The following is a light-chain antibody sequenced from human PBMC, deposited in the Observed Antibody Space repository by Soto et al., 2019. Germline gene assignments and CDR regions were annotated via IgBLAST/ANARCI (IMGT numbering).Light chain of an antibody. J-gene: IGLJ1*01. V-gene: IGLV1-40*01. CDR3: QSYDSSLSGSYV. CDR1: SSNIGAGYA. Sequence: QAVLTQPPSVSGAPGQRFTISCTGSSSNIGAGYAVHWYQQLPGTAPKLLISRNSNRPSGVPDRFSGSKSGTSASLAITGLQAEDEADYYCQSYDSSLSGSYVFGTGTKVTVL. CDR2: RNS.